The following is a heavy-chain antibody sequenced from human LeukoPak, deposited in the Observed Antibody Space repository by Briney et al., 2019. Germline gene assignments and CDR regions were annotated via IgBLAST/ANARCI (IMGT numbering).Heavy chain of an antibody. CDR1: GGSISSYY. J-gene: IGHJ4*02. CDR3: ARAIAVAGLSDYFDY. Sequence: PSETLSLTCTVSGGSISSYYWSWIRQPPGKGLEWIGYIYYSGSTNYDPSLKSRVTISVDTSKNQFSLNLNSVTAADTAVYYCARAIAVAGLSDYFDYWGQGTLVTVSS. D-gene: IGHD6-19*01. V-gene: IGHV4-59*01. CDR2: IYYSGST.